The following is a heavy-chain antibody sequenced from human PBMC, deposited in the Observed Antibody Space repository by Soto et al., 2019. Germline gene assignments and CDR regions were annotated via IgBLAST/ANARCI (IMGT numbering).Heavy chain of an antibody. Sequence: QVQLVQSGAEMKKPGASVKVSCKASGYTFTSYGISWVRQAPGQGLEWMGWISAYNGNTNYAQKLQGRVTMTTDTXXXXXXXXXXXXXXXXTXXXXXXXDSPPPREWGQGTLVTVSS. D-gene: IGHD2-21*01. CDR2: ISAYNGNT. CDR3: XXDSPPPRE. V-gene: IGHV1-18*01. CDR1: GYTFTSYG. J-gene: IGHJ4*02.